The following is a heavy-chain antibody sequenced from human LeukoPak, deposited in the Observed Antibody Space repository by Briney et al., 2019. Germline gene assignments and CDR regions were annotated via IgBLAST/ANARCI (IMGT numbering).Heavy chain of an antibody. Sequence: SGTLSLTCAVSGSSISSSNWWSWVRQPPGQGLEWIGEIYHSGSTNYNPSLKSRVTISVDTSKNQFSLKLSSVTAADTAVYYSARHQYGDYPSDAFDIWGQGTMVTVSS. V-gene: IGHV4-4*02. CDR3: ARHQYGDYPSDAFDI. CDR1: GSSISSSNW. J-gene: IGHJ3*02. CDR2: IYHSGST. D-gene: IGHD4-17*01.